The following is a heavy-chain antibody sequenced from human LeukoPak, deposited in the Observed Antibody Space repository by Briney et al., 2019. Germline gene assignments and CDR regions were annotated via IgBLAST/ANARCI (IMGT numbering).Heavy chain of an antibody. Sequence: GASVKVSCKASGYTFTDYYIHWVRQAPRQGLEWMGWIHPNSGGTDYAQNFQGRVTMTRDTSISTAYMELSRLRSDDTAVYYCARAWYYDSWGLPYYFDYWGQGTLVTVSS. CDR2: IHPNSGGT. V-gene: IGHV1-2*02. J-gene: IGHJ4*02. D-gene: IGHD3-22*01. CDR1: GYTFTDYY. CDR3: ARAWYYDSWGLPYYFDY.